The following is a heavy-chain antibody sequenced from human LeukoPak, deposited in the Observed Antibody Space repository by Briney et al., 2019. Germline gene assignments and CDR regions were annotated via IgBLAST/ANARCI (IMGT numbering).Heavy chain of an antibody. V-gene: IGHV4-59*01. D-gene: IGHD6-19*01. CDR2: IYYRGST. CDR3: ARDPSGWYYFDY. CDR1: GGSISSYY. Sequence: PSETLSLTCTVSGGSISSYYWSWIRQPPGKGLEWIGYIYYRGSTNYNPSLKSRVTISVDTSKNQFSLKLSSVTAADTAVYYCARDPSGWYYFDYWGQGTLVTVSS. J-gene: IGHJ4*02.